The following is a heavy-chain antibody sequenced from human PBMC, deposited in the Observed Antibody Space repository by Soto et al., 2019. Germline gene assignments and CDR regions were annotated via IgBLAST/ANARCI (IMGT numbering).Heavy chain of an antibody. D-gene: IGHD3-22*01. J-gene: IGHJ4*02. V-gene: IGHV4-30-2*01. CDR2: IYHSGST. CDR3: ARGGVDYYGSSGYYFSPYYFDY. Sequence: SETLSLTCAVSRGSISSGGYSWSWIWQPQEKGLEWIGYIYHSGSTYYNPSLKSRVTISVDRSKNQFSLKLSSVTAADTAVYYCARGGVDYYGSSGYYFSPYYFDYWGQGTLVTVSS. CDR1: RGSISSGGYS.